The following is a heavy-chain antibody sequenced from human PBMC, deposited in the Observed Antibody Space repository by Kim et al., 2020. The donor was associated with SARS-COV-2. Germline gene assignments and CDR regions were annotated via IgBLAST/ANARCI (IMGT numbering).Heavy chain of an antibody. D-gene: IGHD3-10*01. CDR3: TRDMTQEFDRDRRRMDV. J-gene: IGHJ6*02. CDR2: VFAGGNI. Sequence: GGSLRLSCAASGFIVSNNYMSWVRQVPGKGLEWVSSVFAGGNIYYADSVKGRFTISRDNSKNTLYLQISSLRAEDTAVYYCTRDMTQEFDRDRRRMDVWGPGTTVTVSS. CDR1: GFIVSNNY. V-gene: IGHV3-53*01.